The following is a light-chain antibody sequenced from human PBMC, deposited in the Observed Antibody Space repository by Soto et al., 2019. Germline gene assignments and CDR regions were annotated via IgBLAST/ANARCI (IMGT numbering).Light chain of an antibody. CDR1: QGIGNN. CDR2: GTS. CDR3: LQHDTYPRT. V-gene: IGKV1-17*01. J-gene: IGKJ1*01. Sequence: DIQMTQSPSSLSASVGDSVSITCRASQGIGNNLGWYQQKPGEAPKRLIYGTSNLQTGVPSRFSGIGSGTEFTLTITSLRPEDFATYYCLQHDTYPRTFGQGTKL.